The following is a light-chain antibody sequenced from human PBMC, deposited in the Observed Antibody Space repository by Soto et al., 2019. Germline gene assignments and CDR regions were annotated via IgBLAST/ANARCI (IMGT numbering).Light chain of an antibody. J-gene: IGKJ4*01. V-gene: IGKV3-11*01. CDR2: DAF. CDR3: QQRSNWPLT. CDR1: QSVGSY. Sequence: EIVLTQSPTTLSLSPGERATLSCRASQSVGSYLAWFQQKPGQAPRLLIYDAFKRATGVPATFSGSGSGTDFTLTISSLEPEDFAVYYCQQRSNWPLTFAGGTKVEIK.